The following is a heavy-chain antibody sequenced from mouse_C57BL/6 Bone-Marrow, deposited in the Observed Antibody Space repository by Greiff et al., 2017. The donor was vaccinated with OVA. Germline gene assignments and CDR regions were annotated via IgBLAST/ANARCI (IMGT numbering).Heavy chain of an antibody. Sequence: EVQLVESGGGLVQPGGSLKLSCAASGFTFSDYYMYWVRQTPEKRLEWVAYISNGGGSTYYPDTVKGRFTISRDNAKNTRYLQMSRLKSEDTAMYYCARSQAYYFDYWGQGTTLTVSS. CDR3: ARSQAYYFDY. V-gene: IGHV5-12*01. CDR1: GFTFSDYY. D-gene: IGHD3-2*02. CDR2: ISNGGGST. J-gene: IGHJ2*01.